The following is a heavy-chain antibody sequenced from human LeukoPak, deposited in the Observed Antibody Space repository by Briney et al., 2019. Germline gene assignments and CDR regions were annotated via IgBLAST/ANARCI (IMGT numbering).Heavy chain of an antibody. CDR2: IHYSGSTY. V-gene: IGHV4-30-4*01. D-gene: IGHD6-13*01. CDR3: VRDRSRPNPFFDN. Sequence: KPSETLSHTCTVSGGSISSGDYYWSWIRQPPGKGLEWIGYIHYSGSTYYYDPSLQSRVTMSVDTSKNQFSLNLSSVSAADTAVYYCVRDRSRPNPFFDNRGPGTLVTVSS. CDR1: GGSISSGDYY. J-gene: IGHJ4*02.